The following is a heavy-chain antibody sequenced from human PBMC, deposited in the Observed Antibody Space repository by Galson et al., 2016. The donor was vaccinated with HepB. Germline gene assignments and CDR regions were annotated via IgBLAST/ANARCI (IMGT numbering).Heavy chain of an antibody. Sequence: SVKVSCKASGYMFTGHYIHWVRQAPGQGLEWMGWIKPDSGATDYAQKFRDRVTMTRDTSISAAYMELSRLGYDDTAVYYCARVFRDQNWNYYFDSWSQGTLVTVSS. CDR3: ARVFRDQNWNYYFDS. V-gene: IGHV1-2*02. J-gene: IGHJ4*02. CDR2: IKPDSGAT. CDR1: GYMFTGHY. D-gene: IGHD1-7*01.